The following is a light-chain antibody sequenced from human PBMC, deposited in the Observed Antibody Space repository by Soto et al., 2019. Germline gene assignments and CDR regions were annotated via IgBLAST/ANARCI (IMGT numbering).Light chain of an antibody. CDR3: CSYAGSYTLV. Sequence: QSALTQPPSASGSPGQSVTISCTGTSSDVGGYDYVSWYQQHPGKAPKLIIYEVNKWPSGVPDRFSGSKSGNTASLTVSGLQADDEADYYCCSYAGSYTLVFGGGTKLTVL. CDR1: SSDVGGYDY. CDR2: EVN. V-gene: IGLV2-8*01. J-gene: IGLJ2*01.